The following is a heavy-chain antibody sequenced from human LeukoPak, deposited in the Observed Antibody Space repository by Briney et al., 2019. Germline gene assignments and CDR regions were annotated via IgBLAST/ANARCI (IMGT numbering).Heavy chain of an antibody. V-gene: IGHV3-33*01. CDR1: GFTFSSYG. D-gene: IGHD5-18*01. J-gene: IGHJ4*02. Sequence: GGSLRLSCAASGFTFSSYGMHWVRQAPGEGLEWVAVIWYDGSNKYYADSVKGRFTISRDNSKNTLYLQMNSLRAEDTAVYYCARDLDTAMDPGVDYWGQGTLVTVSS. CDR3: ARDLDTAMDPGVDY. CDR2: IWYDGSNK.